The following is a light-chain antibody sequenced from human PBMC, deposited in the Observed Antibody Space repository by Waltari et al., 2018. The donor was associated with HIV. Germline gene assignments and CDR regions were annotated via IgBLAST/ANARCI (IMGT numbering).Light chain of an antibody. Sequence: QSALTQPASVSGSPGQSITISCTGSSSDVGSYSYVSWYQQQPVKAPKLRIYEVSNRPAGVSHRFSGSKSGNTASLTISGLQPEDEADYYCNSYTSISTWVFGGGTKLTVL. J-gene: IGLJ3*02. CDR1: SSDVGSYSY. V-gene: IGLV2-14*01. CDR3: NSYTSISTWV. CDR2: EVS.